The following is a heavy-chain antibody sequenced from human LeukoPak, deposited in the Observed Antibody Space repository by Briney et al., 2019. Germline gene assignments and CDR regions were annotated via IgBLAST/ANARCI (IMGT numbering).Heavy chain of an antibody. J-gene: IGHJ4*02. Sequence: GESLKISCKGSGYTFTSSWIGWVRQMPGKGLEWMGIIYPGDSDTRYSPSFQGQVTISADKSINTAYLQWSSLKASDTAIYYCARRGEAMDPFDYWGQGTLVTVSS. V-gene: IGHV5-51*01. D-gene: IGHD5-18*01. CDR3: ARRGEAMDPFDY. CDR1: GYTFTSSW. CDR2: IYPGDSDT.